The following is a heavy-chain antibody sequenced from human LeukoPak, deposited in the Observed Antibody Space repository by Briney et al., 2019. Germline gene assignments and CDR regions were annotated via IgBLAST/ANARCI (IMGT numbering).Heavy chain of an antibody. Sequence: ASVKVPCKASGGTFSSYAISWVRQAPGQGLEWMGGIIPIFGTANYAQKFQGRVTITADESTSTAYMELSSLRSEDTAVYYCARGRDYYDSSDLSLEIYYFDYWGQGTLVTVSS. CDR3: ARGRDYYDSSDLSLEIYYFDY. D-gene: IGHD3-22*01. CDR1: GGTFSSYA. J-gene: IGHJ4*02. V-gene: IGHV1-69*13. CDR2: IIPIFGTA.